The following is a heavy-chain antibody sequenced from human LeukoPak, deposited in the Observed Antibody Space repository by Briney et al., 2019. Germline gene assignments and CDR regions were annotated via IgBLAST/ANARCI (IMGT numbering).Heavy chain of an antibody. J-gene: IGHJ6*03. V-gene: IGHV3-33*06. Sequence: GGSLRLSCAASGFTFSSYGMHWVRQAPGKGLEWVAVIWYDGSNKYYADSVKGRFTISRDNSKNTLYLQMNSLRAEDTAVYYCAKDSWDIVVVPAATQGCMDVWGKGTTVTVSS. CDR3: AKDSWDIVVVPAATQGCMDV. D-gene: IGHD2-2*01. CDR2: IWYDGSNK. CDR1: GFTFSSYG.